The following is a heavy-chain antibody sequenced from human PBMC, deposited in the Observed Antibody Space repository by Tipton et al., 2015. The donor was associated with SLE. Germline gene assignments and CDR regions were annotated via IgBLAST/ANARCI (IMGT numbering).Heavy chain of an antibody. Sequence: TLSLTCTVSGGSISSSDYYWGWIRQPPGKGLEWIGSIYYSGNTYYNPSLKSRVTISLDKSQNQFSLRMQSMAAADTAVYFCATVRAGCSSTSCYFAFGGQGTLVTVSP. D-gene: IGHD2-15*01. CDR3: ATVRAGCSSTSCYFAF. J-gene: IGHJ4*02. V-gene: IGHV4-39*07. CDR2: IYYSGNT. CDR1: GGSISSSDYY.